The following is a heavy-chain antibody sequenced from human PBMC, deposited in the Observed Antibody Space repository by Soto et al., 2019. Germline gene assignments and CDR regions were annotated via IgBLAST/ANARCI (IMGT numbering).Heavy chain of an antibody. CDR2: IYYRGST. V-gene: IGHV4-59*01. J-gene: IGHJ6*04. CDR1: GGSISNYY. Sequence: SETLSLTCTVSGGSISNYYWSWIRQTPGKGLEWIGYIYYRGSTNYNPSLKSRVTISVDTSRNQFSLRLSSVTAADTAVYYCARDRTAYADHYYGMDIWGKGTTVTVYS. D-gene: IGHD2-2*01. CDR3: ARDRTAYADHYYGMDI.